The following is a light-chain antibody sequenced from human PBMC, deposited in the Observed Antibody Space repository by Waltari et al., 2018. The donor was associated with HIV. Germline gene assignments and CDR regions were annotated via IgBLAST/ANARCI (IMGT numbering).Light chain of an antibody. Sequence: DILLTQSPSFLYASLGDRVTISCRANQGIRTYLAWYQQSPGRAPKLLIFSASILQDTVPSRFSASGSGTQFTLTINSLQPEDFATYYCQQQNTYPLTFGPGT. CDR1: QGIRTY. V-gene: IGKV1-9*01. CDR2: SAS. J-gene: IGKJ3*01. CDR3: QQQNTYPLT.